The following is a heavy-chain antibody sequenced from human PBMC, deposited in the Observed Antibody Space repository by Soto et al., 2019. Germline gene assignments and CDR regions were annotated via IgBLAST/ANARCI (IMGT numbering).Heavy chain of an antibody. CDR3: AKLYHRNLRSSWDVDDGMDV. CDR1: GFTFSSYG. Sequence: QVQLVESGGGVVQPGRSLRLSCAASGFTFSSYGMHWVRQAPGKGLEWVAVISYDGSNKYYADSVKGRFTISRDNSKNKLYLQMNSLRAEDTDVYYCAKLYHRNLRSSWDVDDGMDVWGQGTTVTVSS. D-gene: IGHD6-13*01. V-gene: IGHV3-30*18. J-gene: IGHJ6*02. CDR2: ISYDGSNK.